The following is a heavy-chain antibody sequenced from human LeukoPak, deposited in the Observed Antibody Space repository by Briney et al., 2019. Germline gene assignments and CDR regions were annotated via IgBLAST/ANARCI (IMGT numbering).Heavy chain of an antibody. J-gene: IGHJ6*03. D-gene: IGHD2-2*01. V-gene: IGHV4-34*01. CDR1: GGSFSGYC. CDR3: ARHVRDCSSTSCYARYYYYCMDV. Sequence: SSQTLSLACAVYGGSFSGYCWSWIRQPPGSWLEWTGEINHRGSTNYNPSRKSRVTISVDTSKNQFSLKLRSVTAEDKAVYYCARHVRDCSSTSCYARYYYYCMDVWGKGTTVTISS. CDR2: INHRGST.